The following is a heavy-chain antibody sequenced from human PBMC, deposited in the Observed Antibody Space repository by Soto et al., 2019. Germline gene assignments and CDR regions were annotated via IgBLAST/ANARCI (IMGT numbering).Heavy chain of an antibody. CDR1: GGSISSSNW. V-gene: IGHV4-4*02. D-gene: IGHD3-10*01. Sequence: SETLSLTCAVSGGSISSSNWWSWVRQPPGKGLEWIGEIYHSGSTNYNPSLKSRVTISVDKSKNQFSLKLSSVTAADTAVYYCARVGGNILWFGELSPDFTMGYFDYWGQGTLVTVSS. J-gene: IGHJ4*02. CDR3: ARVGGNILWFGELSPDFTMGYFDY. CDR2: IYHSGST.